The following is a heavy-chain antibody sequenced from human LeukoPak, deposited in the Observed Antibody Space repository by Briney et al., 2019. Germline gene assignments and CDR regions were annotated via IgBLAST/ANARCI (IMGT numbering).Heavy chain of an antibody. J-gene: IGHJ4*02. CDR3: ARDLDGGSYGAFNF. V-gene: IGHV1-69*05. CDR2: IIPIFGTA. Sequence: GSSVKVSCKASGGTFSSYAISWVRQAPGQGLEWMGGIIPIFGTANYAQKFQGRVTITTDESTSTAYMELSSLRSEDTAVYYCARDLDGGSYGAFNFWSQGTLVTVSS. CDR1: GGTFSSYA. D-gene: IGHD2-15*01.